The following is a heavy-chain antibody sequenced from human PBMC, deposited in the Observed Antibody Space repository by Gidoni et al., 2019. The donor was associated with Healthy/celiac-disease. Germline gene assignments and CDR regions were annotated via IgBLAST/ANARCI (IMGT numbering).Heavy chain of an antibody. CDR2: ISYDGSNK. CDR3: AKSEDYGDYYGAFDI. V-gene: IGHV3-30*18. Sequence: QVQLVESGGCVVQPGRSLRLSCAASGFTFSSYGMPWVRQAPGKGLEGVAVISYDGSNKYYADSVKGRFTISRDNSKNTLYLQMNSLRAEDTAVYYCAKSEDYGDYYGAFDIWGQGTMVTVSS. D-gene: IGHD4-17*01. J-gene: IGHJ3*02. CDR1: GFTFSSYG.